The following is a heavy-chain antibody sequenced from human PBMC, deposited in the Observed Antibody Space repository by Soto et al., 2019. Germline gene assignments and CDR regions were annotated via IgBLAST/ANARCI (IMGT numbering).Heavy chain of an antibody. Sequence: ESGGGLVQPGGSLRLSCAASGFTFSSYSMNWVRQAPGKGLEWVSYISSSSSTIYYADSVKGRFTISRDNAKNSLYLQMNSLRDEDTAVYYCARDTYDSSGWGDSEWSYYFDYWGQGTLVTVSS. CDR3: ARDTYDSSGWGDSEWSYYFDY. J-gene: IGHJ4*02. CDR2: ISSSSSTI. V-gene: IGHV3-48*02. D-gene: IGHD3-22*01. CDR1: GFTFSSYS.